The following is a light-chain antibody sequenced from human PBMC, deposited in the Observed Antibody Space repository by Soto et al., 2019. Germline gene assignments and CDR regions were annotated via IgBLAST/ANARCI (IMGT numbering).Light chain of an antibody. V-gene: IGKV1-39*01. J-gene: IGKJ4*01. Sequence: DIQMAQSPYSLSASVGDRVTITCRASQYIDTYLHWYQQKPGKAPKLLIYAASSLQSGVPSRFSGSGSGTDFTLTISSLQPEDFASYFCQQTHSVPQTFGGGTKVEIK. CDR2: AAS. CDR3: QQTHSVPQT. CDR1: QYIDTY.